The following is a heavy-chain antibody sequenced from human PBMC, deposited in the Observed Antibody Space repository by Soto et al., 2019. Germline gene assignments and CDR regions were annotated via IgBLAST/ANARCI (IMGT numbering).Heavy chain of an antibody. D-gene: IGHD2-8*01. CDR3: CISRYASNVYYYGTDV. V-gene: IGHV1-69*02. Sequence: QVPLVQSGAEVKKPGSSLKVSCKASGGTFSSHTINWVRLAPGQGLAWMGRTIPILGITNYAQNFQGRVTLTAEKSTGTASMELSSLRSEDTAVYYCCISRYASNVYYYGTDVWGQGTTVTVSS. CDR1: GGTFSSHT. CDR2: TIPILGIT. J-gene: IGHJ6*02.